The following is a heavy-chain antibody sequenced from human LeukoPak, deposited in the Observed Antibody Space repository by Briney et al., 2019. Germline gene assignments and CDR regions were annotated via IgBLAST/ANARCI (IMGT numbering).Heavy chain of an antibody. V-gene: IGHV3-53*01. CDR2: IYGGGST. CDR1: GFTVSSNY. Sequence: GGSLRLSCAASGFTVSSNYMGWVRQAPGKGLEWVSVIYGGGSTNYGDSVKGRFTISRDNSKNTLYLQMNSLRAEDTAVYYCARGTYDFWSGYYSDYWGQGTLVTVSS. D-gene: IGHD3-3*01. CDR3: ARGTYDFWSGYYSDY. J-gene: IGHJ4*02.